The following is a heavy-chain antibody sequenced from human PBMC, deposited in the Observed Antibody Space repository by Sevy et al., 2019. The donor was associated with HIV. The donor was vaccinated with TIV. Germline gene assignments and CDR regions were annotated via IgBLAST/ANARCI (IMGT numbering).Heavy chain of an antibody. V-gene: IGHV1-69*06. J-gene: IGHJ5*02. Sequence: ASVKVSCKASGGTFSSYAISWVRQAPGQGLEWMGGIIPIFGTANYAQKFQGRVTITADKSTSTAYMELSSLRSEDTAVYYFARHNYYGLGSYSGWFDPWGQGTLVTVSS. CDR1: GGTFSSYA. D-gene: IGHD3-10*01. CDR3: ARHNYYGLGSYSGWFDP. CDR2: IIPIFGTA.